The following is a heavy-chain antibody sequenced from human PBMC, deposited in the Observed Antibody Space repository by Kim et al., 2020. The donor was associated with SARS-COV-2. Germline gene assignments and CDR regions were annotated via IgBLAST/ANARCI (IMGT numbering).Heavy chain of an antibody. D-gene: IGHD3-10*01. CDR3: ARESRKTYYYGSGSYPDAFDI. CDR2: IYYSGST. Sequence: SETLSLTCTVSGGSISSGGYYWSWIRQHPGKGLEWIGYIYYSGSTYYNPSLKSRVTISVDTSKNQFSLKLSSVTAADTAVYYCARESRKTYYYGSGSYPDAFDIWGQGTMVTVSS. V-gene: IGHV4-31*03. CDR1: GGSISSGGYY. J-gene: IGHJ3*02.